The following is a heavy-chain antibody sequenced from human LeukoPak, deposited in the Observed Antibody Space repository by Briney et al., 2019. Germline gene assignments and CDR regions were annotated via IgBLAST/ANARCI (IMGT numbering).Heavy chain of an antibody. D-gene: IGHD3-10*01. CDR1: GFTFDDYA. CDR3: AKDIAFDGSAGGYFDY. J-gene: IGHJ4*02. CDR2: ISWNSGSI. V-gene: IGHV3-9*01. Sequence: SGRSLRLSCAASGFTFDDYAMHWVRQAPGKGLEWVSGISWNSGSIGYADSVKGRFTISRDNAKNSLYLQMNSLRAEDTALYYCAKDIAFDGSAGGYFDYWGQGTLVTVSS.